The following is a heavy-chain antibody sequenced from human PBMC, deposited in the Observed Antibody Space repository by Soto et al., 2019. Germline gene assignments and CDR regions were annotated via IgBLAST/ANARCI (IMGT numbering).Heavy chain of an antibody. Sequence: QVQLVESGGGVVQPGRSLRLSSAASGFTFSSYGMHWVRQAPGKGLEWVAVISYDGSYKYYADSVKGRFTISRDNSKNTLYLQMNSLRAEDTAVYYCAKWNGGFDYWGQGTLVTVSS. D-gene: IGHD3-16*01. CDR3: AKWNGGFDY. CDR2: ISYDGSYK. CDR1: GFTFSSYG. J-gene: IGHJ4*02. V-gene: IGHV3-30*18.